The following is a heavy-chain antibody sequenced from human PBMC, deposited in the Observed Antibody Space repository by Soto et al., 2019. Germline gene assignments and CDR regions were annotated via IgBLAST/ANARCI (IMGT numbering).Heavy chain of an antibody. Sequence: GSPLNLCCTSSGIHCRTYLMHWIRQAHGKGLEWVAVISHDGSNADYGDSVKGRFTISRDNSKSTLSLRMNGLRPEDTAVYYCANEAGSTEYLFDAWGQGTLVTVS. CDR3: ANEAGSTEYLFDA. CDR1: GIHCRTYL. CDR2: ISHDGSNA. J-gene: IGHJ4*02. D-gene: IGHD3-9*01. V-gene: IGHV3-30*18.